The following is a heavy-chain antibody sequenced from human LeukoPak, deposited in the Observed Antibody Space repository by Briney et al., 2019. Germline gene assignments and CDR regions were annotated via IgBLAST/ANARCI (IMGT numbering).Heavy chain of an antibody. J-gene: IGHJ4*02. CDR2: NSGST. CDR3: ARHRGYYDSSGDGYYFDY. Sequence: SSETLSLTCTVSGGSISNNNYYWGWIRQPPGKGLEWIGSNSGSTYYNPSLKSRVTISVDTSKNQFSLKLTSVTAADTAVYYCARHRGYYDSSGDGYYFDYWGQGTPVTVSS. V-gene: IGHV4-39*01. CDR1: GGSISNNNYY. D-gene: IGHD3-22*01.